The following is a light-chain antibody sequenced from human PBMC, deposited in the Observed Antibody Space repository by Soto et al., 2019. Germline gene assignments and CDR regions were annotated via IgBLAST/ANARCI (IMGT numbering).Light chain of an antibody. CDR3: QQYGSSRWT. CDR1: QSVSSSY. Sequence: EIVLTQSPGTLSLSPGERVTLSCRASQSVSSSYLAWYQQKPGQAPRLLIYGASSRATGIPDRFSGSGSGTDFILTISRLEPEDFAVYYCQQYGSSRWTFGQGTKVEIK. J-gene: IGKJ1*01. V-gene: IGKV3-20*01. CDR2: GAS.